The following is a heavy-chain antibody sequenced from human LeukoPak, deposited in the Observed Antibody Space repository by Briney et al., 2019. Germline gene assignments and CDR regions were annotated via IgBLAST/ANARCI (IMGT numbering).Heavy chain of an antibody. CDR3: ARSPGYSSSGVADYYYYYGMDV. CDR1: GLTFSSYS. Sequence: GGSLRLSCAASGLTFSSYSMNWVRQAPGKGLEWVSYISSSSSTIYYADSVKGRFTISRDNAKNSLYLQMNSLRDEDTAVYYCARSPGYSSSGVADYYYYYGMDVWGQGTTVTVSS. V-gene: IGHV3-48*02. J-gene: IGHJ6*02. D-gene: IGHD6-13*01. CDR2: ISSSSSTI.